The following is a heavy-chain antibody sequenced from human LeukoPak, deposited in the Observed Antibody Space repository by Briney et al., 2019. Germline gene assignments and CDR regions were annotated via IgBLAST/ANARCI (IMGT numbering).Heavy chain of an antibody. J-gene: IGHJ4*02. Sequence: GGSLRLSCAASGFTFSSYDMHWVRQATGKGLEWVSAIGTAGDTYYPGSVKGRFTISRDSAKNTLYLQMNSLRAEDTAVYYCASSLTIGYWGQGTLVTVSS. V-gene: IGHV3-13*04. CDR2: IGTAGDT. CDR1: GFTFSSYD. CDR3: ASSLTIGY. D-gene: IGHD4/OR15-4a*01.